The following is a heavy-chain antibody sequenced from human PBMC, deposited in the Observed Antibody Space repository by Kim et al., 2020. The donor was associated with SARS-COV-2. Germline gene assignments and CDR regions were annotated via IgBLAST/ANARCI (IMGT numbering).Heavy chain of an antibody. Sequence: YAPKRQGRVTMTTDTSTSTAYMELRSLRSDDTAVYYCARDSTLLRGIGDYWGQGTLVTVSS. CDR3: ARDSTLLRGIGDY. J-gene: IGHJ4*02. V-gene: IGHV1-18*01. D-gene: IGHD3-10*01.